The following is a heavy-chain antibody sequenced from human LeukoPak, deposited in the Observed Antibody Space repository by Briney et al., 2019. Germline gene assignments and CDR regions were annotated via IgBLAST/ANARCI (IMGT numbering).Heavy chain of an antibody. V-gene: IGHV1-2*02. D-gene: IGHD6-19*01. CDR1: GYTFTGYY. CDR3: ARVPQWLELRGAFDY. Sequence: ASVKVSCKASGYTFTGYYMHWVRQAPGQGLEWMGWINPNSGGTNYAQKFQGRVTMTTDTSTSTAYMELRSLRSDDTAVYYCARVPQWLELRGAFDYWGQGTLVTVSS. J-gene: IGHJ4*02. CDR2: INPNSGGT.